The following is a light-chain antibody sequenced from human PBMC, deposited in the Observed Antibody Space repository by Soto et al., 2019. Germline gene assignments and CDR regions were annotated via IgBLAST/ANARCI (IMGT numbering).Light chain of an antibody. V-gene: IGKV3-20*01. CDR1: QSVSRSY. Sequence: EIVLTQSPGTLSLSPGERATLSCRASQSVSRSYLAWYQQNPGQAPRLLIYGASSRTTGIPDRFSGSGSATDFTLTISRLEPEDFAVYFCQQHGSSPRTFGQGTKVEIK. J-gene: IGKJ1*01. CDR3: QQHGSSPRT. CDR2: GAS.